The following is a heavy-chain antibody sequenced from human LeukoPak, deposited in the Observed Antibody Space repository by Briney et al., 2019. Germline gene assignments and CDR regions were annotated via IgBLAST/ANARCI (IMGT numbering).Heavy chain of an antibody. Sequence: ASVKVSCKASGYTFSSYGISWVRQAPGQGLEWMGWINPWNGDIKYAQKLQGRATLTTDTSTSTAYMEVRGLRFGDTAVYYCARDPTSGADYWGQGTLVTVSS. CDR3: ARDPTSGADY. V-gene: IGHV1-18*01. CDR1: GYTFSSYG. J-gene: IGHJ4*02. CDR2: INPWNGDI.